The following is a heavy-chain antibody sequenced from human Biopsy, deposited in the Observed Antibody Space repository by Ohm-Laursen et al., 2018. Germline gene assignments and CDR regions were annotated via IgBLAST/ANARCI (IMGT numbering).Heavy chain of an antibody. CDR1: GGTFSNYG. V-gene: IGHV1-69*06. CDR2: NIPILGTG. D-gene: IGHD2-21*01. CDR3: ATRLTGYFHH. J-gene: IGHJ1*01. Sequence: SSVKVSCRAPGGTFSNYGVNWVRQAPGQGLEWLGGNIPILGTGNYAQKFQDRVTVAADTSTSTATMEPRSLRSDDPAVYYCATRLTGYFHHWGQGTLVIVSS.